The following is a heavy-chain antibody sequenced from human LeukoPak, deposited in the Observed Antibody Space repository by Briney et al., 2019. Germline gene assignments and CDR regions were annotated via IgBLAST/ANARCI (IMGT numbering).Heavy chain of an antibody. CDR1: GFTFHDFA. V-gene: IGHV3-9*01. Sequence: GRSLRLSCAASGFTFHDFAMHWVRQAPGKGLEWVSGINWDSDNIAYADSVKGRFTISRDNAKNSLYLQMNNPRAEDTAFYYCAKGGGWFYYFDYWGQGTLVTVSS. CDR3: AKGGGWFYYFDY. D-gene: IGHD6-19*01. CDR2: INWDSDNI. J-gene: IGHJ4*02.